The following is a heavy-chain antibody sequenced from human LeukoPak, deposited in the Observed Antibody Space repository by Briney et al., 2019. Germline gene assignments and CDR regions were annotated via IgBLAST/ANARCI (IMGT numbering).Heavy chain of an antibody. J-gene: IGHJ4*02. Sequence: GGSLSLCCAASGFTFSSYAMSWVRHAPGKGLEWVSAISGSGGSTYYADSVKGRFTISRDNSKNSLYLQMNSLRAEDTAVYYCAKDRPDSSGYYYWGQGTLITVSS. CDR3: AKDRPDSSGYYY. D-gene: IGHD3-22*01. V-gene: IGHV3-23*01. CDR2: ISGSGGST. CDR1: GFTFSSYA.